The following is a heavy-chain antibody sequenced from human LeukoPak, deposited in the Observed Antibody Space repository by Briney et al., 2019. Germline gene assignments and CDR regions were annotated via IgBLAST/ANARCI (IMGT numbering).Heavy chain of an antibody. D-gene: IGHD6-19*01. V-gene: IGHV3-23*01. CDR1: GFTFSSYA. CDR3: AKDDGSGWFAFDY. Sequence: GGSLRLSCAASGFTFSSYAMSWVRQAPGKGLEWVSAISGSGGSTYYADSVKGRFTIFRDNSKKTLYLQMNSLRAEDTAVYYCAKDDGSGWFAFDYWGQGTLVTVSS. CDR2: ISGSGGST. J-gene: IGHJ4*02.